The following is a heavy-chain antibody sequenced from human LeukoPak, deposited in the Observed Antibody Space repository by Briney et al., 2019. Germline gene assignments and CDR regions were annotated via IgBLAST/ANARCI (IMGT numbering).Heavy chain of an antibody. CDR2: IYSGGST. D-gene: IGHD1-14*01. J-gene: IGHJ4*02. V-gene: IGHV3-53*05. CDR1: GFTVSSNY. Sequence: GGSLRLSCAASGFTVSSNYMSWVRQAPGKGLEWVSVIYSGGSTYYADSVKGRFTISRDNSRNTLDLQMNSLRVEDTAVYYCAKGAIRSSITCYFDYWGQGTLVTVSS. CDR3: AKGAIRSSITCYFDY.